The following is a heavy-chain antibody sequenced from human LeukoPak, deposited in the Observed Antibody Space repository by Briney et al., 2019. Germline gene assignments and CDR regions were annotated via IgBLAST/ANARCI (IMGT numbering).Heavy chain of an antibody. CDR2: IIPIIGVV. D-gene: IGHD3-10*01. J-gene: IGHJ4*02. CDR1: GGTFSSYA. CDR3: AKVSHGASD. V-gene: IGHV1-69*04. Sequence: SVKVSCKASGGTFSSYAATWVRQAPGQGLEWMGRIIPIIGVVNYAQKFQGRVTFTADTSTAYLELSSLRSDDTAVYYCAKVSHGASDWGQGTLVTVSP.